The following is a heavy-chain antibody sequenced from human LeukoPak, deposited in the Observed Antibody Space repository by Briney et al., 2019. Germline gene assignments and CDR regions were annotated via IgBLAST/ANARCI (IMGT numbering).Heavy chain of an antibody. CDR3: ARHDYHSNSDAFDV. V-gene: IGHV3-33*01. Sequence: PGGSLRLSCAASGFPFSTYGMHWVRQAPGKGLEWLAVIWYDGSNKYFADSVKGRFTISRDNSKNTLYLQMNSLRAEDTAVYYCARHDYHSNSDAFDVWGQGTMVTVSS. J-gene: IGHJ3*01. D-gene: IGHD4-23*01. CDR2: IWYDGSNK. CDR1: GFPFSTYG.